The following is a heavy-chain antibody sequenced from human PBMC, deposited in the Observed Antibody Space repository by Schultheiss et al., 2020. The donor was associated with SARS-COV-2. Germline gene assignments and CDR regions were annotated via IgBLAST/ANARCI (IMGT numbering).Heavy chain of an antibody. V-gene: IGHV4-34*01. CDR2: INHSGST. CDR1: GGSFSGYY. J-gene: IGHJ5*02. Sequence: SETLSLTCAVYGGSFSGYYWSWIRQPPGKGLEWIGEINHSGSTYYNPSLKSRVTISVDTSKNQFSLKLSSVTAEDTAVYYCTTGGGNIVVVVAANGWFDPWGQGTLVTVSS. CDR3: TTGGGNIVVVVAANGWFDP. D-gene: IGHD2-15*01.